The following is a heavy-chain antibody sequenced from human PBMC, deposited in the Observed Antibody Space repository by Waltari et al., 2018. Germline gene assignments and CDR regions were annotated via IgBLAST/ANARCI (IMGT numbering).Heavy chain of an antibody. J-gene: IGHJ4*02. CDR3: ARDGDSSSWYYFDY. Sequence: VQMVESGGGVVQPGRSLRLSCAASGFTFSSYAMHWVRKAPDKGLEWVAVISYDGSNKYYADSVKGRLTISRDNSKNTRYLQMNSLRAEDTAVYYWARDGDSSSWYYFDYWGQGTLVTVSS. D-gene: IGHD6-13*01. V-gene: IGHV3-30-3*01. CDR1: GFTFSSYA. CDR2: ISYDGSNK.